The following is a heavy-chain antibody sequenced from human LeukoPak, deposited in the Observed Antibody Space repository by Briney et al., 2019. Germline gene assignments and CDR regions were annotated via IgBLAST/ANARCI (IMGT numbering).Heavy chain of an antibody. J-gene: IGHJ3*02. CDR1: GYTLTELS. CDR2: FDPEDGET. CDR3: ARAGPKATQSPRDAFDI. D-gene: IGHD3-10*01. Sequence: EASVKVSCKVSGYTLTELSMHWVRQAPGKGLEWMGGFDPEDGETIYAQKFQGRVTMTRDKSTSTVYMELSSLRSEDTAVYYCARAGPKATQSPRDAFDIWGQGTMVTVSS. V-gene: IGHV1-24*01.